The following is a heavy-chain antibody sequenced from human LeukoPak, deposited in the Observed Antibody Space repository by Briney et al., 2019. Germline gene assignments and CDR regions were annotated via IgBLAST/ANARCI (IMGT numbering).Heavy chain of an antibody. Sequence: GASVKVSCKASEYTFSVYHIHWVRQAPGQGLEWMAWINPDSGDTNYAQKFQGRVTMTRDTSTSTVYMELSSLRSEDTAVYYCARDLDGDYALDYWGQGTLVTVSS. J-gene: IGHJ4*02. D-gene: IGHD4-17*01. V-gene: IGHV1-2*02. CDR3: ARDLDGDYALDY. CDR2: INPDSGDT. CDR1: EYTFSVYH.